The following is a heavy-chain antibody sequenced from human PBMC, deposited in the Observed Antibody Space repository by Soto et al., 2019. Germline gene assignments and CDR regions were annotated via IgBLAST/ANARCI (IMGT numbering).Heavy chain of an antibody. CDR1: GFTFSSYA. V-gene: IGHV3-23*01. D-gene: IGHD6-13*01. J-gene: IGHJ2*01. CDR3: AGSPGTYWYFPL. CDR2: ISGSGDST. Sequence: EVQLLESGGGLVQPGGSLRLSCAASGFTFSSYAMSWVRQAPGKGLEWVSAISGSGDSTYYADSVKGRFTISRDNSKNTLYLQMSTLRAEDTAVYYCAGSPGTYWYFPLWGRGTLVTVSS.